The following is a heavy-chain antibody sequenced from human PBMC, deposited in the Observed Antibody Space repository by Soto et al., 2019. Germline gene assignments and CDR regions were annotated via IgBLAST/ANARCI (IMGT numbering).Heavy chain of an antibody. V-gene: IGHV3-48*01. CDR3: ARVSYYDFWSGYSRGHYYYMDV. Sequence: GGSLRLSCAASGFTFSSYSMNWVRQAPGKGLEWVSYISSSSSTIYYADSVKGRFTISRDNAKNSLYLQMNSLRAEDTAVYYCARVSYYDFWSGYSRGHYYYMDVWGKGTTFTVSS. D-gene: IGHD3-3*01. CDR1: GFTFSSYS. CDR2: ISSSSSTI. J-gene: IGHJ6*03.